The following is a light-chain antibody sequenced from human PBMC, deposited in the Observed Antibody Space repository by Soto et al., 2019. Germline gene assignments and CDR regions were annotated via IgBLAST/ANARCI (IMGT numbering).Light chain of an antibody. CDR3: MQALETRT. V-gene: IGKV2-28*01. CDR1: HSLLHSNGYNY. CDR2: LGS. J-gene: IGKJ1*01. Sequence: DIVMTQSPLSLPVTPGEPASISCRCSHSLLHSNGYNYLDWYLQKPGQSPQLLIYLGSNRASGVPDRFSGSGSGTDFTLKISRVEAEDVGVYYCMQALETRTFGQGTKVDTK.